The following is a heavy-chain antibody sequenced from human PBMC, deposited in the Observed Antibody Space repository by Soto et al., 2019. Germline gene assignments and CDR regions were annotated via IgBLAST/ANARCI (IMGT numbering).Heavy chain of an antibody. D-gene: IGHD3-10*01. V-gene: IGHV3-48*01. CDR1: GFTFSTYR. CDR3: ARDRGEYYFDY. CDR2: ISSSSSTI. J-gene: IGHJ4*02. Sequence: EVQLVESGGGLVQPGGSLRLSCAASGFTFSTYRMNWVRQAPGKGLEWVSYISSSSSTIYYAVSVKGRFTISRDNAKNSLYLQMNSLRAEDTAMYYCARDRGEYYFDYWGQGTLVTVSS.